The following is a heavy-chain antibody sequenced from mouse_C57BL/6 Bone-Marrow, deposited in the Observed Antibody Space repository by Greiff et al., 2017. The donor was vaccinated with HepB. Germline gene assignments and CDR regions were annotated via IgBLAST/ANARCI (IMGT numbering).Heavy chain of an antibody. V-gene: IGHV1-42*01. CDR1: GYSFTGYY. D-gene: IGHD1-1*01. CDR2: INPSTGGT. CDR3: ARDYGSSLYYFDY. Sequence: LQQSGPELVKPGASVQISCKASGYSFTGYYMNWVKQSPEKSLEWIGEINPSTGGTPYNQKFKAKDTLTVDKSSSTAYMQLKSLTSEDSAVYYCARDYGSSLYYFDYWGQGTTLTVSS. J-gene: IGHJ2*01.